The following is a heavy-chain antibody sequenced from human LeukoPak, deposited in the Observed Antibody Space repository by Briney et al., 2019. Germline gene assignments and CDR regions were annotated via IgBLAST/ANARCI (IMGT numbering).Heavy chain of an antibody. Sequence: GGSLRLSCVASGITFSSYSMNWVRQAPGKGLEWVSYISSFSGTINYADSVKGRFTISRDNAKNSLYLQMNSLRAEDTAVYYCARVFLWATYYYYYMDVWGKGTTVTVSS. CDR3: ARVFLWATYYYYYMDV. V-gene: IGHV3-48*04. J-gene: IGHJ6*03. CDR1: GITFSSYS. CDR2: ISSFSGTI. D-gene: IGHD2/OR15-2a*01.